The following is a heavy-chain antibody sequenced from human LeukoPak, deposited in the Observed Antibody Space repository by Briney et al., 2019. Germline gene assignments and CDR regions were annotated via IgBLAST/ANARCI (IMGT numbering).Heavy chain of an antibody. CDR2: INQDGSEE. CDR3: VRDGGVSGYDLLDY. CDR1: GFTFRNYW. Sequence: GGSLRLSCVASGFTFRNYWMTWVRQAPGKGLEWVAHINQDGSEEHYMDSVKARFTISRDNAKNSQSLQMNSLRAEDTAVYYCVRDGGVSGYDLLDYWGQGTLVTVSS. V-gene: IGHV3-7*01. J-gene: IGHJ4*02. D-gene: IGHD5-12*01.